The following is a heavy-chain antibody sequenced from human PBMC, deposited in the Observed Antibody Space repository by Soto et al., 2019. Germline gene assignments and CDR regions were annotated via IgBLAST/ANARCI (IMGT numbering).Heavy chain of an antibody. CDR3: AKDQIAARPLYYFDY. J-gene: IGHJ4*02. D-gene: IGHD6-6*01. V-gene: IGHV3-23*01. CDR1: GFTFSSYA. Sequence: AGGALRLSCAASGFTFSSYAMSWVRHAPVKGLEWVSAISGSGGSTYYGDSVKGRFTISRDNSKNTLYLQMNSLRAEDTAVYYCAKDQIAARPLYYFDYWGQGTLVTVSS. CDR2: ISGSGGST.